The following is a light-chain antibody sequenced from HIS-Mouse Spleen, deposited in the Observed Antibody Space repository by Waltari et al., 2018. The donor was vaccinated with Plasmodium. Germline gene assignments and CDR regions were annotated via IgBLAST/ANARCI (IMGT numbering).Light chain of an antibody. CDR2: GAS. J-gene: IGKJ3*01. Sequence: EIVMTQSPATLSGSPGERATLSCRASQSVSSNLAWYQQKPGQAPRLLIYGASTRATGIPARFSGSGSWTEFTLTISSLQSEDFAVYYCQQYNNWSFTFAPGTKVDIK. V-gene: IGKV3-15*01. CDR1: QSVSSN. CDR3: QQYNNWSFT.